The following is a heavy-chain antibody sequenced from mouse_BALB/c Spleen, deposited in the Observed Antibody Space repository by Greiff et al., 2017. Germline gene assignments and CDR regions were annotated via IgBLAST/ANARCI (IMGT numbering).Heavy chain of an antibody. CDR2: ISSGGSYT. J-gene: IGHJ2*01. CDR1: GFTFSSYA. D-gene: IGHD2-4*01. CDR3: ARQRATMTFDC. V-gene: IGHV5-9-3*01. Sequence: EVHLVESGGGLVKPGGSLKLSCAASGFTFSSYAMSWVRQNPEKRLEWVATISSGGSYTYYPDSVKGRFTISRDNAKNTLYLQMSSLRSEDTAMYYCARQRATMTFDCWGQGTTLTVSS.